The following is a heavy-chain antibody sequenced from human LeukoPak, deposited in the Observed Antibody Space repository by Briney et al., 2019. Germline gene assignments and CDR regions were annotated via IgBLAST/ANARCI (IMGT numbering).Heavy chain of an antibody. CDR1: GGSISSSSYY. D-gene: IGHD6-13*01. J-gene: IGHJ4*02. V-gene: IGHV4-39*01. CDR2: IYYSGST. Sequence: PSETLSLTCTVSGGSISSSSYYWGWIRQPPGKGLEWIGSIYYSGSTYYNPSLKSRVTISVDTSKNQFSLKLSSVTAADTAVYYCARQRYSSSWYYFDYWGQGALVTVSS. CDR3: ARQRYSSSWYYFDY.